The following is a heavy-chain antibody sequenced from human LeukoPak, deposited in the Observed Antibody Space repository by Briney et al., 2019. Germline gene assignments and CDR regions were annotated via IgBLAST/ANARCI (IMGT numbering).Heavy chain of an antibody. Sequence: GGSLRLSCAASGSTFSSYGMHWVRQAPGKGLEWVAVIWYDGSNKYYADSVKGRFTISRDNSKNTLYLQMNSLRAEDTAVYYCARNPPTYGDYVGLAFDIWGQGTMVTVSS. D-gene: IGHD4-17*01. V-gene: IGHV3-33*01. CDR3: ARNPPTYGDYVGLAFDI. CDR1: GSTFSSYG. J-gene: IGHJ3*02. CDR2: IWYDGSNK.